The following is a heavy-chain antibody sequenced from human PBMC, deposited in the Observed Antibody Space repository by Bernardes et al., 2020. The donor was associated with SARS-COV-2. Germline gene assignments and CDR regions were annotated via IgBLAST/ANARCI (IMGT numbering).Heavy chain of an antibody. CDR1: GYNFGSYW. CDR3: ARHVLYTSDVGQSHDVFDL. CDR2: IYPGDSDT. D-gene: IGHD2-2*01. Sequence: GESLKISCKGSGYNFGSYWIAWVRQMPGTGLELMGFIYPGDSDTRYSPSFQGQVTFSVDKSIATAYLQWSSLKASDTAMYYCARHVLYTSDVGQSHDVFDLWGQGTMVTVSS. V-gene: IGHV5-51*01. J-gene: IGHJ3*01.